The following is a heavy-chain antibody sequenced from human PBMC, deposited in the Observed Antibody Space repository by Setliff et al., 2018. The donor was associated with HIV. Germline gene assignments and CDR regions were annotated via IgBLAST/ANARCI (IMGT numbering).Heavy chain of an antibody. CDR1: GYSITTGYQ. J-gene: IGHJ4*02. CDR3: AAVPWGHSSLIIDH. CDR2: IHHSGTT. V-gene: IGHV4-38-2*01. D-gene: IGHD3-16*01. Sequence: LSLTCAVSGYSITTGYQWGWIRQSPGKGPEWIGSIHHSGTTYYNPSLRSRATLLVDTSKNSVYLQMHSLRVEDTAVYYCAAVPWGHSSLIIDHWGQGTPVTVSS.